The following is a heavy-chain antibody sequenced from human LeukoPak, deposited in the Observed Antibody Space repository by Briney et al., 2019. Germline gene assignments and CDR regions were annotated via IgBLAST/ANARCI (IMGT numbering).Heavy chain of an antibody. CDR2: IWYDGSNK. J-gene: IGHJ6*03. D-gene: IGHD1-26*01. CDR3: AKDYSGLYQYYYYYMDV. V-gene: IGHV3-33*06. Sequence: GRSLRLSCAASGFTFSSYGMHWVRQAPGKGLEWVAVIWYDGSNKHYADSVKGRFTISRDNSKNTLYLQMNSLRAEDTAVYYCAKDYSGLYQYYYYYMDVWGKGTTVTVSS. CDR1: GFTFSSYG.